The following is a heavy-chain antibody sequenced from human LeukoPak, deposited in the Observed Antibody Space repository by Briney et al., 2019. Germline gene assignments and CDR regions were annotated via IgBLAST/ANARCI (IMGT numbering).Heavy chain of an antibody. Sequence: SVKVSCKASGGTFSSYAISWVRQAPGQGLEWMGGIIPIFGTANYAQKFQGRVTITADESASTAYMELSSLRSEDTAVYYCARGGTLPRYYYMDVWGKGTTVTVSS. V-gene: IGHV1-69*13. D-gene: IGHD3-16*01. CDR1: GGTFSSYA. CDR3: ARGGTLPRYYYMDV. CDR2: IIPIFGTA. J-gene: IGHJ6*03.